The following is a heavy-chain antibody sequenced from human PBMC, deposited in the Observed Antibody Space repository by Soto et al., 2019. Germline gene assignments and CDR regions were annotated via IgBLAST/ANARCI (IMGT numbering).Heavy chain of an antibody. CDR3: ASSGIAVAHYYFDS. J-gene: IGHJ4*02. D-gene: IGHD6-19*01. V-gene: IGHV4-34*01. Sequence: PSETLSLTCAVYGGSFSGYYWSWIRQPPGKGLEWIGEINHSGSTNYNPSLKSRVTISVDTSKNQFSLKLSSVTAADTAVYYCASSGIAVAHYYFDSWGQGTLVTVSS. CDR1: GGSFSGYY. CDR2: INHSGST.